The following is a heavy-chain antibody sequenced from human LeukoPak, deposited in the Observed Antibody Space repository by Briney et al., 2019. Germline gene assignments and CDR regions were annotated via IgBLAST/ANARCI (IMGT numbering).Heavy chain of an antibody. V-gene: IGHV4-59*01. CDR3: ARTVATYYYDSSGYFDAFDI. D-gene: IGHD3-22*01. Sequence: SETLSLTCTVSGGSISNYYWSWIRQPPGKGLEWIGYIYYSGNIDYNPSLKSRVTISVDTSKNQFSLKLRSVTAADTAVYYCARTVATYYYDSSGYFDAFDIWGQGTMVTVSS. J-gene: IGHJ3*02. CDR2: IYYSGNI. CDR1: GGSISNYY.